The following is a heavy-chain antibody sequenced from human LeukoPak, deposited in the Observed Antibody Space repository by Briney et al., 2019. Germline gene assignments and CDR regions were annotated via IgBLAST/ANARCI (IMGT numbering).Heavy chain of an antibody. J-gene: IGHJ3*02. D-gene: IGHD2-21*02. CDR3: ARDMRDCGGDCYPVWDI. V-gene: IGHV3-66*01. CDR1: GFTVSSNY. Sequence: GGSLRLSCAASGFTVSSNYMRWVRQAPGKGVEWVSVIYSGGSTYYADSVKGRFTISRDNSKTTLYLQMNSLRAEDTAVYYCARDMRDCGGDCYPVWDIWGQGTMVTVSS. CDR2: IYSGGST.